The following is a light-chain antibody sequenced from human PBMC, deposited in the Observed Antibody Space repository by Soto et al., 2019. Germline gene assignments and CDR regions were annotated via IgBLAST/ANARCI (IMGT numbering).Light chain of an antibody. Sequence: EIVLTQSPGTLSLSPGERATLSCRASQSVSSSYLAWYQHKPGQAPRLLIYGTSSRATGIPDRFSGSGSGTDFTLTISRLEPEDFAVYYCQQSYSSPWTFGQGTTVDLK. V-gene: IGKV3-20*01. CDR3: QQSYSSPWT. CDR1: QSVSSSY. CDR2: GTS. J-gene: IGKJ1*01.